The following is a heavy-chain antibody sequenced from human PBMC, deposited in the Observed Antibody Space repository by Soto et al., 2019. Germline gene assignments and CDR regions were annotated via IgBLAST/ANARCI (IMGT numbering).Heavy chain of an antibody. J-gene: IGHJ3*01. D-gene: IGHD3-10*02. CDR1: GFNFNTYA. CDR2: ISGGGGSI. Sequence: GGSLRLSCAASGFNFNTYAMSWVRQPPGEGLEWVSGISGGGGSIHYVDSVKGRFTISRDNSKNTLYLQMNSLRGEDTAVYYCAKGKSSNYVSHAFDVWGQGTMVTVSS. V-gene: IGHV3-23*01. CDR3: AKGKSSNYVSHAFDV.